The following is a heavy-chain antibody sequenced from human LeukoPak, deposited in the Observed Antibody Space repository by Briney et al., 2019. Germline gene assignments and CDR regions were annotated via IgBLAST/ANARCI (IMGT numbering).Heavy chain of an antibody. CDR3: ASRPDYYDSSGYWGAFDI. CDR1: GFTFSTFA. J-gene: IGHJ3*02. D-gene: IGHD3-22*01. CDR2: ISSSSSTI. Sequence: GGSLRLPCAASGFTFSTFAMIWVRQAPGKGLEWVSYISSSSSTIYYAGSVKGRFTISRDNAKNSLYLQMNSLRAEDTAVYYCASRPDYYDSSGYWGAFDIWGQGTMVTVSS. V-gene: IGHV3-48*01.